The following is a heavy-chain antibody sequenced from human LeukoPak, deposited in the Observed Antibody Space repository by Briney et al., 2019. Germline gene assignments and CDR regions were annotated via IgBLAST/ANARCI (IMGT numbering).Heavy chain of an antibody. J-gene: IGHJ3*02. CDR1: GGSISSSSYY. Sequence: SETLSLTCTVSGGSISSSSYYWGWIRQPPGKGLEWIGSIYYSGSTYYNPSLKSRVTISVDTSKNQFSLKLSSVTAADTAVYYCARDGRYYDSSGYLFFDASDIWGQGTMVTVSS. V-gene: IGHV4-39*07. D-gene: IGHD3-22*01. CDR3: ARDGRYYDSSGYLFFDASDI. CDR2: IYYSGST.